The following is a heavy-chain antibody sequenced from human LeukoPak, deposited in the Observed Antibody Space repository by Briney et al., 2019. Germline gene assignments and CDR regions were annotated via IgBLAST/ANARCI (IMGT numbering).Heavy chain of an antibody. CDR3: VRDAWFGESRA. J-gene: IGHJ4*02. V-gene: IGHV3-7*01. CDR1: GFTFSSFW. CDR2: IKTGGSEK. Sequence: GGSLRLSCAASGFTFSSFWISWVRQAPGKGLEWVANIKTGGSEKYYVDSVKGRFTISRDNAKNSAYLQMNSLRVEDTAMYYCVRDAWFGESRAGGQGTLVTVSP. D-gene: IGHD3-10*01.